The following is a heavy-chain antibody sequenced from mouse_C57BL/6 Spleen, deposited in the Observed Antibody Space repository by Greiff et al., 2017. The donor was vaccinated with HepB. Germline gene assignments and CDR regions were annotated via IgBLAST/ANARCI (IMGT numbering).Heavy chain of an antibody. CDR3: ARLLINFDY. V-gene: IGHV1S81*02. Sequence: QVQLQQPGAELVNPGASVNLSCKASGYTLTSYWMHWVKQRPGQGLEWIGKINPSNGRTNYNEKFKSKATLTVDKSSSTAYMQLSSPTSEDSAVYYCARLLINFDYWGQGTTLTVSS. J-gene: IGHJ2*01. CDR2: INPSNGRT. CDR1: GYTLTSYW. D-gene: IGHD2-1*01.